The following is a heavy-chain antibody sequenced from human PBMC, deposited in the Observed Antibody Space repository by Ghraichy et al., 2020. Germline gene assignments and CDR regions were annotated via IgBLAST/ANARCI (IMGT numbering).Heavy chain of an antibody. CDR1: GFTFSSYA. CDR3: AKRIVAAGSPGYYFDY. J-gene: IGHJ4*02. V-gene: IGHV3-23*01. Sequence: GGSLRLSCAASGFTFSSYAMSWVRQAPGKGLEWVSGISGSGGSTYYADSVKGRFTISRDNSKNTLYLQMNSLRAEDTAVYYCAKRIVAAGSPGYYFDYWGQGTLVTVSS. D-gene: IGHD2-15*01. CDR2: ISGSGGST.